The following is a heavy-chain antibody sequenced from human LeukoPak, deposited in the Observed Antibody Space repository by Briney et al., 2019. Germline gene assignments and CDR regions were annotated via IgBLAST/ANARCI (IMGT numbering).Heavy chain of an antibody. V-gene: IGHV4-34*01. CDR2: INHSGST. J-gene: IGHJ2*01. CDR3: ARGVLGIRFGHFDL. Sequence: KSSETLSLTCAVYGGSFSGYYWSWISQHPGKGLEWIGEINHSGSTNYNPSLKSRVTISVDTSKNQFSLKLSSVTAADTAVYYCARGVLGIRFGHFDLWGRGTLVTVSS. CDR1: GGSFSGYY. D-gene: IGHD7-27*01.